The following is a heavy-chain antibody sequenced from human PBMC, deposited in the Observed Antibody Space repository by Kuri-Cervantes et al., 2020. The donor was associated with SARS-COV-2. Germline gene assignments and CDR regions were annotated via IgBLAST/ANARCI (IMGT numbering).Heavy chain of an antibody. CDR1: GFTFSSYA. J-gene: IGHJ6*02. D-gene: IGHD2-2*02. V-gene: IGHV3-30-3*01. CDR3: ARVGCSSTSCYTGDYYYGMDV. CDR2: ISYDGSNK. Sequence: GGSLRLSCAASGFTFSSYAMHWVRQAPGKGLEWVAVISYDGSNKYYADSVKGRFTISRDNSKNTLYLQMNSLRAEDTAVYYCARVGCSSTSCYTGDYYYGMDVWGQGTTVTVSS.